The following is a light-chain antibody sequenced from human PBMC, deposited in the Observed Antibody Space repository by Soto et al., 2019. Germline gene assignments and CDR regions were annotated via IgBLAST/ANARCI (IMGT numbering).Light chain of an antibody. V-gene: IGKV1-5*01. Sequence: DIQMTQSPSTLSASVGDRVTITCRASQSISSWLAWYQQKPGIAPKLLIYDASSLKSGVPSRFSGSGSGTEFSLTISSLQPDDFATYYCQQYNDYSPHTVGQGPKLEIK. J-gene: IGKJ2*01. CDR1: QSISSW. CDR2: DAS. CDR3: QQYNDYSPHT.